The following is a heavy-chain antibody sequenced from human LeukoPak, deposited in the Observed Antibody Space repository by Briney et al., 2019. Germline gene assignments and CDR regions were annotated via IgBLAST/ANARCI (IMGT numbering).Heavy chain of an antibody. D-gene: IGHD6-13*01. J-gene: IGHJ4*02. CDR2: IWYDGSNK. CDR3: ARDPAGKYSSSWFDY. V-gene: IGHV3-33*01. CDR1: GFTFSSYA. Sequence: GGSLRLSCTASGFTFSSYAMHWVRRAPGKGLGWVAVIWYDGSNKYYPDSVKGRFTISRDNSKNTLYLQMNSLRVEDTAVYYCARDPAGKYSSSWFDYWGQGTLVTVSS.